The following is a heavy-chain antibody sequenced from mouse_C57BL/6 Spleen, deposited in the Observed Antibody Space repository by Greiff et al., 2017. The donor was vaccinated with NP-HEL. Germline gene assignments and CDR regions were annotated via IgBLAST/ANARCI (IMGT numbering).Heavy chain of an antibody. Sequence: EVQLQQSGAELVKPGASVKLSCTASGFNIKDYYMHWVKQRTEQGLEWIGRIDPEDGETKYAPNFQGKATITADTASNTAYLQLSSLTSEDTAVYYCARGGYDENFDVWGTGTTVTVSS. CDR1: GFNIKDYY. D-gene: IGHD2-2*01. CDR2: IDPEDGET. J-gene: IGHJ1*03. V-gene: IGHV14-2*01. CDR3: ARGGYDENFDV.